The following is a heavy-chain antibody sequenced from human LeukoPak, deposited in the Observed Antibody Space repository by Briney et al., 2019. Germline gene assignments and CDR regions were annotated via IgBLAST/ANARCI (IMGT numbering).Heavy chain of an antibody. Sequence: SETLSLTCTVSGDSISTSNSYWGWIRQPPGKGLEWIGSIYYSGNTYYNASLKSRVTISVDTSKNQFSLKLTSVTAADTAVYYCARETSSTSVFDYWGQGTLVTVSS. V-gene: IGHV4-39*07. CDR1: GDSISTSNSY. D-gene: IGHD2-2*01. J-gene: IGHJ4*02. CDR2: IYYSGNT. CDR3: ARETSSTSVFDY.